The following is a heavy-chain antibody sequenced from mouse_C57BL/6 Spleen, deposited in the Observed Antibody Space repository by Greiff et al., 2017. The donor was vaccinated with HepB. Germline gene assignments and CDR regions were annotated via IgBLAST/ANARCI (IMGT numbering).Heavy chain of an antibody. V-gene: IGHV1-50*01. CDR1: GYTFTSYW. CDR2: IDPSDSYT. CDR3: ARSVLDYYAMDY. J-gene: IGHJ4*01. Sequence: QVQLQQPGAELVKPGASVKLSCKASGYTFTSYWMQWVKQRPGQGLEWIGEIDPSDSYTNYNQKFKGKATLTVDTSSRTAYMQLSSLTSEDSAVYYCARSVLDYYAMDYWGQGTSVTVSS.